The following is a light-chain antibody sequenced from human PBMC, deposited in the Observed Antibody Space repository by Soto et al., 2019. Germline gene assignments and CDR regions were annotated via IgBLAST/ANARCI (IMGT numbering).Light chain of an antibody. CDR3: QEYGSSRT. J-gene: IGKJ1*01. CDR1: QSVSGTY. CDR2: GAS. V-gene: IGKV3-20*01. Sequence: EVVLTQSPGTLSLSPGERATLSCRASQSVSGTYLAWYQQKPGQAPRLLIYGASSRATGIPDRFSGSGSGTDFTLNISRLEPDDFAVYYFQEYGSSRTFGQGTKVEIK.